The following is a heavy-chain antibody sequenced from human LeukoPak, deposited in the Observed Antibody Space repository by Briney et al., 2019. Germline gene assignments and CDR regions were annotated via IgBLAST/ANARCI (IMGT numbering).Heavy chain of an antibody. D-gene: IGHD5-24*01. V-gene: IGHV4-59*12. Sequence: SETLSLTCTVSGGSINTYYWSWIRQPPGKGLEWIGYIYYSGSTNYNPSLKSRVTIPVDTSKNQFSLKLSSVTAADTAVYYCARLRDGYHYFDYWGQGTLVTVSS. CDR2: IYYSGST. CDR1: GGSINTYY. CDR3: ARLRDGYHYFDY. J-gene: IGHJ4*02.